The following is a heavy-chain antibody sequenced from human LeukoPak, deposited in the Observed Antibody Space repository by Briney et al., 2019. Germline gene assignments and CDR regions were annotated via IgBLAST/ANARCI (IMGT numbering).Heavy chain of an antibody. V-gene: IGHV3-74*01. Sequence: VGSLRLSCVASGFTFSSHWMHWVRQVPGKGLMWVLRINGDGSRIHYADSVKDRFTISRDNAKNTLYLQMNSLRGDDTAIYYCARDALGGRTKFDSWGQGSLVTGSS. CDR1: GFTFSSHW. D-gene: IGHD3-16*01. CDR2: INGDGSRI. J-gene: IGHJ4*02. CDR3: ARDALGGRTKFDS.